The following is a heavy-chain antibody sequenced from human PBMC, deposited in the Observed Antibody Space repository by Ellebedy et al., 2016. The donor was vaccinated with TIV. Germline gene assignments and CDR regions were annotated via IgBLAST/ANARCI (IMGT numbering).Heavy chain of an antibody. Sequence: GESLKISXAASGFTFSDYYMSWIRQAPGKGLEWVSYMSTGGSTRYYADSVKGRFTISRDNAKNSLYLQMNSLRAEDTAVYYCARGSRGGWHDAFDIWGQGTMVTVSS. CDR1: GFTFSDYY. CDR3: ARGSRGGWHDAFDI. J-gene: IGHJ3*02. D-gene: IGHD6-19*01. V-gene: IGHV3-11*04. CDR2: MSTGGSTR.